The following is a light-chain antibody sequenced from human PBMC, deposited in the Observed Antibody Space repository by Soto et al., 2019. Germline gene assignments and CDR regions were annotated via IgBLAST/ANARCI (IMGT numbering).Light chain of an antibody. CDR2: DVS. CDR1: SSDVGGYNY. J-gene: IGLJ2*01. CDR3: SSYTSSNTLVV. V-gene: IGLV2-14*01. Sequence: QSVLTQPASVSGSPGQSITISCTATSSDVGGYNYVSWYQQHPGKAPKLMIYDVSNRPSGVSNRFSGSKSGNTASLTISGLQAEDEADYYCSSYTSSNTLVVFGGGTKLTVL.